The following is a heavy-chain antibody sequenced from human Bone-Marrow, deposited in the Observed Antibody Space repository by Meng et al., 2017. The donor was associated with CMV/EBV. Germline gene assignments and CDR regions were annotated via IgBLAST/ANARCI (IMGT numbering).Heavy chain of an antibody. CDR3: ARAQVDWNDLGDYYGMDV. Sequence: GESLKISCKASGYTFTGYYMHWVRQAPGQGLEWMGWINPNSGGTNYAQKFQGRVTMTRDTYISTAYMELSRLRSDDTAVYYCARAQVDWNDLGDYYGMDVWGQGTTVTVSS. D-gene: IGHD1-1*01. V-gene: IGHV1-2*02. CDR1: GYTFTGYY. CDR2: INPNSGGT. J-gene: IGHJ6*02.